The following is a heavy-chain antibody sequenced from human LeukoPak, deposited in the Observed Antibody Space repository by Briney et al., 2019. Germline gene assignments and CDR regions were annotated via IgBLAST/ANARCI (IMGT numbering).Heavy chain of an antibody. CDR1: GFSFSTYG. V-gene: IGHV3-48*02. D-gene: IGHD4-23*01. J-gene: IGHJ4*02. Sequence: GGSLRLSCAASGFSFSTYGMHWVRQAPGKGLEWLSYISGSSRTIDYADSVKGRFTISRDNAKSSLYLQMNSLRDEDTAVYYCAKGYYGGSATHFDSWGQGTLVTVSS. CDR2: ISGSSRTI. CDR3: AKGYYGGSATHFDS.